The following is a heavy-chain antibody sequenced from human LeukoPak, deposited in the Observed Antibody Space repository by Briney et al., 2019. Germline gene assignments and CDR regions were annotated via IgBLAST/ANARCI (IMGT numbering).Heavy chain of an antibody. CDR1: GFTFSNYG. CDR2: ISYDGSNK. D-gene: IGHD6-13*01. Sequence: PGGSLRLSCAASGFTFSNYGMHWVRQAPGKGLEWVAVISYDGSNKYYADSVKGRFTVSRDNSKNTLYLQMNSLRAEDTAVYYCANSNGAAGPDYWGQGILVTVSS. J-gene: IGHJ4*02. V-gene: IGHV3-30*18. CDR3: ANSNGAAGPDY.